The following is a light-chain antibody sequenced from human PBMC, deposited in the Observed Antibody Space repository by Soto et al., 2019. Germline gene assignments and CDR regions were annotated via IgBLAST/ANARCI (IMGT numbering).Light chain of an antibody. Sequence: DIKMTQSPSILSASVGDRVTITCRASQSIRSWLAWYQQKPGKAPKLLIYDASSLESGVPSRFSGSGSGTEFTLTISSLQSDDFATYYCQQYNSYSRAFGQGTKVDTK. CDR1: QSIRSW. V-gene: IGKV1-5*01. CDR3: QQYNSYSRA. J-gene: IGKJ1*01. CDR2: DAS.